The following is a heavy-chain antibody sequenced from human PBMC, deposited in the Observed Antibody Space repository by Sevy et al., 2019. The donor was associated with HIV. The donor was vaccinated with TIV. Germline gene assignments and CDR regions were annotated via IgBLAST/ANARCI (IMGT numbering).Heavy chain of an antibody. CDR1: GFTFSSYG. CDR3: AKDGVGATWGDYYYYYMDV. CDR2: IRYDGSNK. D-gene: IGHD1-26*01. V-gene: IGHV3-30*02. J-gene: IGHJ6*03. Sequence: GESLKISCAASGFTFSSYGMHWVRQAPGKGLEWVAFIRYDGSNKYYADSVKGRFTISRDNSKNTLYLQMNSLRAEDTAVYYCAKDGVGATWGDYYYYYMDVWGKGTTVTVSS.